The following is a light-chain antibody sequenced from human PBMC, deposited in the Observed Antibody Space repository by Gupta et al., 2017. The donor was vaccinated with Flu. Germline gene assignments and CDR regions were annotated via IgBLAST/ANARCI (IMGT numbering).Light chain of an antibody. CDR3: SSYTGSSTL. CDR1: YSDVGSYNY. CDR2: EVN. V-gene: IGLV2-14*03. J-gene: IGLJ2*01. Sequence: GSYSDVGSYNYVSRYQQHPGKAPKLLIFEVNNRPSGFSTRFSGSKSGNTAALTIAGLQAEDDAHYYCSSYTGSSTLVGGGTQLTVL.